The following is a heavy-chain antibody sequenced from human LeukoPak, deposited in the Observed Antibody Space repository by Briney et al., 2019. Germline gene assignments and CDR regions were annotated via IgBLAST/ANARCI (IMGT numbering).Heavy chain of an antibody. J-gene: IGHJ4*02. CDR1: GYTFTGYY. CDR3: ARVVGATPGGDY. CDR2: INPNSGAT. V-gene: IGHV1-2*02. Sequence: ASVKVSCKASGYTFTGYYMHWVRQAPGQGLEWMGWINPNSGATNYAQKFQGRVTMTRDTSISTAYMELSRLRSDDTAVYYCARVVGATPGGDYWGQGTLVTVSS. D-gene: IGHD1-26*01.